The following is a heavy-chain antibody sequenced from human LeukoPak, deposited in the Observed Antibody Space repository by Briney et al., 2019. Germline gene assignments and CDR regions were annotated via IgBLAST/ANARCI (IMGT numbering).Heavy chain of an antibody. CDR2: ISYDGTNK. Sequence: GGSLRLSCAASGFTFNNYGMHWVRQAPGKGLEWVAVISYDGTNKHYADSVKGRFTISRDNSKNTLYLQVNSLRTEDTAVYYCARDPGEGSGWRQLCGDWGQGTLVTVSS. D-gene: IGHD6-19*01. CDR1: GFTFNNYG. J-gene: IGHJ4*02. V-gene: IGHV3-30*03. CDR3: ARDPGEGSGWRQLCGD.